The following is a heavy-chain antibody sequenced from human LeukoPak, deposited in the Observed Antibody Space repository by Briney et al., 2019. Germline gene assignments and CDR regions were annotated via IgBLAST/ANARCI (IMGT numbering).Heavy chain of an antibody. CDR2: IKSKNNGGTT. V-gene: IGHV3-15*01. D-gene: IGHD3-10*01. Sequence: GGSLRLSCAASGFTFRNAWMSWVRQAPGKGLEWVGRIKSKNNGGTTDYAAPVTGRFTISRDDSRNTLYLQMNSLKTGDTGVYYCTTGSTSDYGSGSYTTIDYWGQGTLVTVSS. CDR1: GFTFRNAW. CDR3: TTGSTSDYGSGSYTTIDY. J-gene: IGHJ4*02.